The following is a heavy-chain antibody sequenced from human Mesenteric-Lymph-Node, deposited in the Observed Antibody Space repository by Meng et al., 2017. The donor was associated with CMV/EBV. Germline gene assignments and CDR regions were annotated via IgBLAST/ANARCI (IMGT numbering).Heavy chain of an antibody. CDR1: YD. J-gene: IGHJ5*02. CDR3: ARAWSNKYYDFWSGYYRNWFDP. D-gene: IGHD3-3*01. Sequence: YDINCVRQATGQGLEWMGWMNPNSGKTGYAQKFQGRVTITRNTSISTAYMELSSLRSEDTAVYYCARAWSNKYYDFWSGYYRNWFDPWGQGTLVTVSS. V-gene: IGHV1-8*03. CDR2: MNPNSGKT.